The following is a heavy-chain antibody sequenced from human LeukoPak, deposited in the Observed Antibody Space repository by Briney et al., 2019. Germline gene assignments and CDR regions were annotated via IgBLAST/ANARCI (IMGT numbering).Heavy chain of an antibody. CDR2: MSAYNGNT. D-gene: IGHD6-19*01. CDR3: ARDLYSSGWLLPGY. Sequence: GASVKVSCKASGYTFTSYGISWVRQAPGQGLEWMGWMSAYNGNTNYAQKLQGRVTMTTDTSTSTAYMELRSLRSDDTAVYYCARDLYSSGWLLPGYWGQGTLVTVSS. CDR1: GYTFTSYG. J-gene: IGHJ4*02. V-gene: IGHV1-18*01.